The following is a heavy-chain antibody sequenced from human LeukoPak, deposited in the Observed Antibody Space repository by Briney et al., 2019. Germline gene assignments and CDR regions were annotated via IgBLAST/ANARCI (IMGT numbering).Heavy chain of an antibody. J-gene: IGHJ4*02. Sequence: GGSLRLSCAASGFTFSSYAMSWVRQAPGKGLEWVSAISGSGGSTYYADSVKGRFTISRDNSKNTLYLQMNSLRAEDTAVYFCAKVSPQPITIIVVVPLDYWGQGTLVTVSS. CDR2: ISGSGGST. CDR3: AKVSPQPITIIVVVPLDY. D-gene: IGHD3-22*01. CDR1: GFTFSSYA. V-gene: IGHV3-23*01.